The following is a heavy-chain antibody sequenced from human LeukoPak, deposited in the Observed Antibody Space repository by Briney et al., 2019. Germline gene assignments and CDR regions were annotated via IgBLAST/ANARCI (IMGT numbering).Heavy chain of an antibody. CDR3: ARDPVSQPSYYFDY. CDR2: ISSSGSTI. D-gene: IGHD2-8*01. Sequence: PGGSLRLSCAASGFTFSDYYMSWIRQAPGKGLEWVSYISSSGSTIYYADSVKGRFTISRDNAKNSLYLQMNSLRAEDTAVYYCARDPVSQPSYYFDYWGQGTLVTVSS. J-gene: IGHJ4*02. V-gene: IGHV3-11*04. CDR1: GFTFSDYY.